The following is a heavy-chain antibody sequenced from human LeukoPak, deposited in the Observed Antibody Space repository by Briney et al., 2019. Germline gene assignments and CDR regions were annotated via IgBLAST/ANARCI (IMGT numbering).Heavy chain of an antibody. CDR3: ARGSPPRRNYDSRGYYSYYFDY. J-gene: IGHJ4*02. V-gene: IGHV1-46*01. D-gene: IGHD3-22*01. CDR2: INPSGGST. Sequence: ASVKVSCKASGYSFTTYHMHWVRQAPGQGLEWMGIINPSGGSTNYAQNFQGRVTMTRDMSTSTVYMELSSLRSEDTAVYYCARGSPPRRNYDSRGYYSYYFDYWGQGTLVTVSS. CDR1: GYSFTTYH.